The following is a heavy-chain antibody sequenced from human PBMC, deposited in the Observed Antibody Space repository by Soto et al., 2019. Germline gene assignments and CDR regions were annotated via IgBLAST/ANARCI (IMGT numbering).Heavy chain of an antibody. V-gene: IGHV4-39*01. CDR2: IYRSGYT. J-gene: IGHJ5*02. CDR3: ARHTLVREIKDIWWFDP. Sequence: SETLSLTCSVSGGSISSSSYYWGWIRQPPGKGLEWIGSIYRSGYTYDNPSLKSRLTISVDTSTNQFSLKLSPVTAADTAVYYCARHTLVREIKDIWWFDPWGHGTLVT. D-gene: IGHD3-10*01. CDR1: GGSISSSSYY.